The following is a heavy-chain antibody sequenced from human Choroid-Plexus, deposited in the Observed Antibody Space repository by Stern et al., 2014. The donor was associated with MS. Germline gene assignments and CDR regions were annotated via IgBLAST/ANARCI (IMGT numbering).Heavy chain of an antibody. CDR3: AKDRHYLTYFFDH. CDR2: VSYDGSNK. V-gene: IGHV3-30*18. Sequence: QVQLVQSGGGVVQPGRPLRLSCVASGFTFGSCAMHWVRQAPGKGLEWVAGVSYDGSNKYYADSVKGRFTISRDNSQNTLYMQISSLRPEDTAVYYCAKDRHYLTYFFDHWGQGSLVTVSS. J-gene: IGHJ5*02. D-gene: IGHD2/OR15-2a*01. CDR1: GFTFGSCA.